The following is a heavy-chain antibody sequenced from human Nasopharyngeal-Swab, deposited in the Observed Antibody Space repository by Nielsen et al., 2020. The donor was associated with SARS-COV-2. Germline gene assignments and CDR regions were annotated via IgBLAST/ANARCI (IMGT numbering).Heavy chain of an antibody. CDR2: LSYDGITE. V-gene: IGHV3-30-3*01. J-gene: IGHJ6*02. Sequence: GESLKISCEASGLRFNVYSFHWVRQAPGKGLDWVAFLSYDGITEDYADSVKGRFSVSRDNPKRMLYLQMNSLRTEDTALYYCAKGSYSSSWYFGRGGHYYGMDVWGQGTTVTVSS. D-gene: IGHD6-13*01. CDR3: AKGSYSSSWYFGRGGHYYGMDV. CDR1: GLRFNVYS.